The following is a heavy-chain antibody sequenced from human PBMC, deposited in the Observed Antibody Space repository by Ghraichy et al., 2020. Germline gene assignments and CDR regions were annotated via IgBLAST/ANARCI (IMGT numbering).Heavy chain of an antibody. J-gene: IGHJ4*02. CDR2: ISAGGGGSK. Sequence: LSLTCAASGFTFSSYAMTWVRQAPGKGLEWVSSISAGGGGSKYYADSVKGRFTISRDNSKNTLYLQMNSLRVEDTAVYYCAPRGGSYYADDYRGQGTLVIVSS. CDR1: GFTFSSYA. CDR3: APRGGSYYADDY. D-gene: IGHD3-10*01. V-gene: IGHV3-23*01.